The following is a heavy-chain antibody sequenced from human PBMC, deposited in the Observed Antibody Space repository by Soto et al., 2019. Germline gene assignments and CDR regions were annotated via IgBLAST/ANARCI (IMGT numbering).Heavy chain of an antibody. CDR2: VNAGNGNT. V-gene: IGHV1-3*01. CDR3: ARQWELSGYYYGMDV. J-gene: IGHJ6*02. CDR1: GYTFTSYA. D-gene: IGHD1-26*01. Sequence: GASVKVSCKASGYTFTSYAMHWVRQAPGQRLEWMGWVNAGNGNTKYSQKFQGRVTITRDTSISTAYMELSSLRSEDTAVYYCARQWELSGYYYGMDVWGHGTTVTVS.